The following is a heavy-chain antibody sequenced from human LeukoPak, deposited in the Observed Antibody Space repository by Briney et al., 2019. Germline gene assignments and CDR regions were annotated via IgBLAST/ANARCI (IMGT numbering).Heavy chain of an antibody. D-gene: IGHD2-2*02. CDR1: GFTFNGYA. V-gene: IGHV3-23*01. Sequence: PGGSLSLPFAASGFTFNGYAMSWVRQAPGKGLEWVSAISPTGAGTYYADSVKGLFTISRDNSKNTLYLQMNSLRAEDTAVYYCAKYTERAFDIWGQRKTFTVSS. CDR3: AKYTERAFDI. J-gene: IGHJ3*02. CDR2: ISPTGAGT.